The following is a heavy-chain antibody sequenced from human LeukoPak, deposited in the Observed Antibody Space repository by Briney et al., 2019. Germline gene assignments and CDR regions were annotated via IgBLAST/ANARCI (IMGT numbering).Heavy chain of an antibody. CDR3: ARSGRYFDWLPRGMDV. J-gene: IGHJ6*02. Sequence: ASVKLSCKASGYTFTGYYMHWVRQAPGQGLEWMGWINPNSGGTNYAQKFQGRVTMTRDTSISTAYMELSRLRSDDTVVYYCARSGRYFDWLPRGMDVWGQGTTVTVSS. CDR1: GYTFTGYY. D-gene: IGHD3-9*01. V-gene: IGHV1-2*02. CDR2: INPNSGGT.